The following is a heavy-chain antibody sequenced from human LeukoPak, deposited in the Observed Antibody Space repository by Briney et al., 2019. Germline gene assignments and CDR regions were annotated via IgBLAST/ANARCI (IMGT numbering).Heavy chain of an antibody. J-gene: IGHJ4*02. Sequence: PGGSLRLSCAASGFTFSSYSMNWVRQAPGKGLEWVSSISSSSSYIYYADSVKGRFTISRDNAKNSLYLQMNSLRAEDTAVYYCARRYCSGGSCYFFDYWGQGTPVTVSS. D-gene: IGHD2-15*01. V-gene: IGHV3-21*01. CDR1: GFTFSSYS. CDR2: ISSSSSYI. CDR3: ARRYCSGGSCYFFDY.